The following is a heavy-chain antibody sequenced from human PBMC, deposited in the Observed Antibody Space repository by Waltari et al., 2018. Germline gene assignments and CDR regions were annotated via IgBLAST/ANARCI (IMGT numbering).Heavy chain of an antibody. CDR2: VWYDGSNQ. CDR1: GFSFSSYG. V-gene: IGHV3-33*01. J-gene: IGHJ3*02. D-gene: IGHD3-10*01. Sequence: GFSFSSYGMHWVRQAPGKGLEWVAVVWYDGSNQYYADSVKGRFTISRDNSKNTLYLQVNSLRAEDTAVYYCTRDISGRTAFDIWGQGTMVTVSS. CDR3: TRDISGRTAFDI.